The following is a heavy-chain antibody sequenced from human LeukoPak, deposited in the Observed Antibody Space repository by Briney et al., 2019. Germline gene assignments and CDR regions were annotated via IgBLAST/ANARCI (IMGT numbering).Heavy chain of an antibody. J-gene: IGHJ5*02. CDR3: AREYCGGDCYANWFDP. Sequence: PSETLSLTCTVSGGSISSGSYYWSWIRQHPGKGLEWIGYIYYSGSTYYNPSLKSRVTISVDTSKNQFSLKLSSVTAADTAVYYCAREYCGGDCYANWFDPWGQGTLVTVSS. CDR1: GGSISSGSYY. D-gene: IGHD2-21*02. V-gene: IGHV4-31*03. CDR2: IYYSGST.